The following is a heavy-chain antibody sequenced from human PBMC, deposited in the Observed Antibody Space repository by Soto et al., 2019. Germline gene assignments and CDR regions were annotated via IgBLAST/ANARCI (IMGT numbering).Heavy chain of an antibody. Sequence: QVQLVQSGAEMKNLGSSVKVSCQSSGGTFNNYAMNWVRQAPGQGPEWMGDISAMFGAANYAAKFQGRVTITADESTGTSYMQLSSLTSEDPALYFCAREVQVHTPAFVYWGQGTLVTVSS. V-gene: IGHV1-69*19. CDR2: ISAMFGAA. CDR1: GGTFNNYA. J-gene: IGHJ4*02. CDR3: AREVQVHTPAFVY.